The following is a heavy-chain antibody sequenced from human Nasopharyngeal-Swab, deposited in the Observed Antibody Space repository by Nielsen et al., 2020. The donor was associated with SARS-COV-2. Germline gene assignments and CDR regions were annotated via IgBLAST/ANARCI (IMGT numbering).Heavy chain of an antibody. Sequence: SETLSFTCTVSGGSISSGSYYWSWIRQPAGKGLEWIGRIYTSGSTNYNPSLKSRVTISVDTSKNQFSLKLSSVTAADTAVYYCARSTYYDFWSGYLGGMDVWGQGTTVTVSS. CDR3: ARSTYYDFWSGYLGGMDV. J-gene: IGHJ6*02. D-gene: IGHD3-3*01. CDR2: IYTSGST. CDR1: GGSISSGSYY. V-gene: IGHV4-61*02.